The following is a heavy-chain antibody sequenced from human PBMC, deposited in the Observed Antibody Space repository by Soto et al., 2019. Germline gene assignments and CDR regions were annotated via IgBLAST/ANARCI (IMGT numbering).Heavy chain of an antibody. J-gene: IGHJ4*02. Sequence: LGESLKISCKGSGYSFTSYWISWVRQMPGKGLEWMGRIDPSDSYTNYSPSFQGHVTISADKSISTAYLQWSSLKASDTAMYYCARLMVAVAGPDYFDYWGQGTLVTVSS. CDR3: ARLMVAVAGPDYFDY. CDR1: GYSFTSYW. CDR2: IDPSDSYT. D-gene: IGHD6-19*01. V-gene: IGHV5-10-1*01.